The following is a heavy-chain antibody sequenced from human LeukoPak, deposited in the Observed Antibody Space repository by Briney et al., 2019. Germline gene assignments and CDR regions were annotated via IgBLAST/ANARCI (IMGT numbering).Heavy chain of an antibody. D-gene: IGHD1-26*01. V-gene: IGHV6-1*01. Sequence: SQTLSLTCAISGDSVSSNNAAWDWIRQSPSRGLEWMGRTYYRSKWYYDYALSVKGRIIINPDTSKNQVSLQLDSVTPEDTAVYYCGRDKGAGLGAFSGAFDIWGQGTMVTVSS. CDR2: TYYRSKWYY. CDR1: GDSVSSNNAA. CDR3: GRDKGAGLGAFSGAFDI. J-gene: IGHJ3*02.